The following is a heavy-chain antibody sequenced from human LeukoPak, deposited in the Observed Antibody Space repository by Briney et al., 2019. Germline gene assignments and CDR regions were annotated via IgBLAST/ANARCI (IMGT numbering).Heavy chain of an antibody. CDR1: GFTFSSYG. Sequence: GGSLRLSCAASGFTFSSYGMHWVRQAPGKGLEWVAFIRYDGSNKYYADSVKGRFTISRDNSKNTLYLQMNSLRAEDTAVYYCARVVSDYVLGAFDIWGQGTMVTVSS. D-gene: IGHD2/OR15-2a*01. CDR3: ARVVSDYVLGAFDI. CDR2: IRYDGSNK. V-gene: IGHV3-30*02. J-gene: IGHJ3*02.